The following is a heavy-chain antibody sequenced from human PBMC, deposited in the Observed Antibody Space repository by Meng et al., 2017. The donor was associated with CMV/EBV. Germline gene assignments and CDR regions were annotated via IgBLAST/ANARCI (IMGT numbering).Heavy chain of an antibody. V-gene: IGHV4-34*01. CDR1: GGSFSGYY. D-gene: IGHD3-9*01. CDR3: AYYDILTGLRN. J-gene: IGHJ4*02. Sequence: GSLRLSCAVYGGSFSGYYWSWIRQPPGKGLEWIGEINHSGGTNYNPSLKSRVTISVDTSKNQFSLKLSSVTAADTAVYYCAYYDILTGLRNWGQGTLVTVSS. CDR2: INHSGGT.